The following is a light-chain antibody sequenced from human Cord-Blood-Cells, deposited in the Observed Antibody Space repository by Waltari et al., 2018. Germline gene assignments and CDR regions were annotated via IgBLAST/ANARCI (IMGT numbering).Light chain of an antibody. J-gene: IGKJ1*01. V-gene: IGKV3-15*01. CDR1: QSVSSN. Sequence: ELVMTQSPATLSVSTGERATLPCRASQSVSSNLAWYQQKPGQAPRLLIYGASTRATGIPARFSGSGSGTEFTLTISSLQSEDFAVYYCQQYNNWPPTWTFGQGTKVEIK. CDR3: QQYNNWPPTWT. CDR2: GAS.